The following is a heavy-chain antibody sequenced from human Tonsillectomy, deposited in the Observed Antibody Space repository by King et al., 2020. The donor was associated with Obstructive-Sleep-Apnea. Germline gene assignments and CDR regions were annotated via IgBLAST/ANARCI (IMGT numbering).Heavy chain of an antibody. V-gene: IGHV4-30-4*01. D-gene: IGHD2-8*02. CDR3: ARGDCSGSICYVGGENWFDP. CDR1: GASITSGDHY. Sequence: VQLQESGPGLLKPSQTLSLTCDVSGASITSGDHYWTWIRQPPGKGLEWLGDIFSRGTTYYKTSLSSLLSISSDTSKNQFSLNLISVTAADTAVYYCARGDCSGSICYVGGENWFDPWGQGTLVTVSS. J-gene: IGHJ5*02. CDR2: IFSRGTT.